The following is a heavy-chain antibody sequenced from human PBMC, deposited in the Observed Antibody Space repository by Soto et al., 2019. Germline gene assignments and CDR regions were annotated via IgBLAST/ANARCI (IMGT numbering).Heavy chain of an antibody. CDR2: IRGDGNDI. Sequence: ELQLVESGGNLVQPGGSLRLSCVTSGFIFSDHWMSWVRQAPGKGLEWVANIRGDGNDIYYVDSVKGRFTISRDNAKNSLYLQMNSLRVEDTALYYCAGLDTAVVKTAGYWGQGTLGTVSS. J-gene: IGHJ4*02. CDR1: GFIFSDHW. D-gene: IGHD5-18*01. V-gene: IGHV3-7*01. CDR3: AGLDTAVVKTAGY.